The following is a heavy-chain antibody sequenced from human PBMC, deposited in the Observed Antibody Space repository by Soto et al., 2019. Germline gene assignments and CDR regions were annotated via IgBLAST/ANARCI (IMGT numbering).Heavy chain of an antibody. CDR1: GGSISSSSYY. Sequence: SSETLSLTCTVSGGSISSSSYYWGWIRQPPGKGLEWIGSIYYSGSTYYNPSLKSRVTISVDTSKNQFSLKLSSVTAADTAVYYSATPYYDFWSGYFAYYHGMDGWRQETTSTFS. CDR3: ATPYYDFWSGYFAYYHGMDG. V-gene: IGHV4-39*01. D-gene: IGHD3-3*01. J-gene: IGHJ6*02. CDR2: IYYSGST.